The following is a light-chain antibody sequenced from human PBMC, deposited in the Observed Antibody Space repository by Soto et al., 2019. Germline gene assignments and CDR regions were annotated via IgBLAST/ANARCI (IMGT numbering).Light chain of an antibody. CDR2: RAS. J-gene: IGKJ1*01. Sequence: EIVMTQSPATLSVSPGERATLSCRASQSISSNLAWYQQKLGQAPRLLIYRASTRATGIPARFSGSGSGTEFTLTISSLRSEDFALYYCHQYENWPQTFGQGTKVDIK. CDR1: QSISSN. V-gene: IGKV3-15*01. CDR3: HQYENWPQT.